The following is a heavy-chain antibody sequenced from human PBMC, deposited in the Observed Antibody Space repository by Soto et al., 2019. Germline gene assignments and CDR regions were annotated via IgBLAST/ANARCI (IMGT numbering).Heavy chain of an antibody. CDR3: ARELSIAAAGNPTRYYYGMDV. V-gene: IGHV3-33*01. CDR2: IWYDGSNK. D-gene: IGHD6-13*01. Sequence: PGWSLRLSCASSVFTFISYGMQWVRQAPGKGLEWVAVIWYDGSNKYYADSVKGRFTISRDNSKNTLYLQMNSLRAEDTAVYYCARELSIAAAGNPTRYYYGMDVWGQGTTVTVSS. CDR1: VFTFISYG. J-gene: IGHJ6*02.